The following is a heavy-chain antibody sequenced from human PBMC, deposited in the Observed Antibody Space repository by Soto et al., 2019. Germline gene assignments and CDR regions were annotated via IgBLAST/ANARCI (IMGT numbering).Heavy chain of an antibody. J-gene: IGHJ4*02. Sequence: LRLSCAASGFTFSSYAMHWVRQAPGKGLEWVAVISYDGSNKYYADSVKGRFTISRDNSKNTLYLQMNSLRAEDTAVYYCARWSSIIVSFDYWGQGTLVTVSS. D-gene: IGHD1-20*01. CDR2: ISYDGSNK. CDR1: GFTFSSYA. CDR3: ARWSSIIVSFDY. V-gene: IGHV3-30-3*01.